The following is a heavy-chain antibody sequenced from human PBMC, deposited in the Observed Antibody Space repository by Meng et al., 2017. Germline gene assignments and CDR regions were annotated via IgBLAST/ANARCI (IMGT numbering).Heavy chain of an antibody. CDR3: ARDLVMGGEWAFDY. V-gene: IGHV4-34*01. CDR1: GGSFSGYY. J-gene: IGHJ4*02. Sequence: GSLRLSCAVYGGSFSGYYWSWIRQPPGKGLEWIGEINHSGSTNYNPSLKSRVTISVDTSKNQFSLNLSSVTAADTAVYYCARDLVMGGEWAFDYWGQGKLVTVSS. CDR2: INHSGST. D-gene: IGHD2-8*02.